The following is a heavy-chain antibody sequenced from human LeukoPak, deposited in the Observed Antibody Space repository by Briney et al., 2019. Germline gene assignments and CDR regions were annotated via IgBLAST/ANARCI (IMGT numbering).Heavy chain of an antibody. CDR2: IKTDGTTS. CDR1: GFGFSNFC. V-gene: IGHV3-74*01. CDR3: AREADPSLYASSSPDY. Sequence: PGGSLRLSCAASGFGFSNFCMHWVRQAPGKGLVWVSRIKTDGTTSVYADSVKGRFTISRDNLKNTLHLQMRSLRAEDTAVYFCAREADPSLYASSSPDYWGQGTPVTVSS. J-gene: IGHJ4*01. D-gene: IGHD6-6*01.